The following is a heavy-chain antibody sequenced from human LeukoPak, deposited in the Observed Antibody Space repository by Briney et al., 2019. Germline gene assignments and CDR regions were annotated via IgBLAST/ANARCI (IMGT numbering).Heavy chain of an antibody. Sequence: GGSLRLSCAASGFTFSGSALHWVRQASGKGLEWVGRIRSTANGYATAYAASVKGRFTISRDDSKNTAYLQMDSLKTEDTAVYYCAKDWEYCSGGSCRTYGGLDYWGQGTLVTVSS. D-gene: IGHD2-15*01. CDR1: GFTFSGSA. CDR3: AKDWEYCSGGSCRTYGGLDY. CDR2: IRSTANGYAT. V-gene: IGHV3-73*01. J-gene: IGHJ4*02.